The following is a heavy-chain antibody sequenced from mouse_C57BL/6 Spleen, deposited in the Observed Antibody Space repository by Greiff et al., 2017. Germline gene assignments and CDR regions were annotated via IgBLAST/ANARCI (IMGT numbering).Heavy chain of an antibody. D-gene: IGHD2-12*01. CDR2: IYPGDGDT. Sequence: VQLQQSGAELVKPGASVKISCKASGYAFSSYWMNWVKQRPGKGLEGIGQIYPGDGDTNYNGKFKGKATLTADKSSSTAFMQLSRLTSEDSAVYFCARGDYSLYAMDYWGQGTSVTVSS. V-gene: IGHV1-80*01. CDR1: GYAFSSYW. CDR3: ARGDYSLYAMDY. J-gene: IGHJ4*01.